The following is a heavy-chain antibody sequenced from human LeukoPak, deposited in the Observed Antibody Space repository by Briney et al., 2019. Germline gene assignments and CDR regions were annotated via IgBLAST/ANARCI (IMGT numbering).Heavy chain of an antibody. Sequence: GGSLRLSCAASGFTFSSYGMHWVRQAPGKGLEWVAVISYDGSNKYYADSVKGRFTISRDNSKNTLYLQMNSLRAEDTAVYYCAKAPRDGYNQPPFDYWGQGTLVTVSS. V-gene: IGHV3-30*18. CDR3: AKAPRDGYNQPPFDY. D-gene: IGHD5-24*01. CDR1: GFTFSSYG. J-gene: IGHJ4*02. CDR2: ISYDGSNK.